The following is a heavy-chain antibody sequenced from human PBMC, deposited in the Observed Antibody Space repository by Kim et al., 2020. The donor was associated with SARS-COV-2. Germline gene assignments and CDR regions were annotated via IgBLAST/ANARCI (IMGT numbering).Heavy chain of an antibody. Sequence: AQKFQGRVTLTADKSTSTAYIELSSLRSEDTAVYYCARRYCSGGSCYFDYWGQGTLVTVSS. V-gene: IGHV1-69*02. D-gene: IGHD2-15*01. J-gene: IGHJ4*02. CDR3: ARRYCSGGSCYFDY.